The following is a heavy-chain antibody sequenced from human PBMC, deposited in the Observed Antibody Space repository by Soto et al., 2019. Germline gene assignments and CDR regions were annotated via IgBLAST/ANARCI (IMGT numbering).Heavy chain of an antibody. CDR2: IYYSGST. Sequence: PSETLSLTCTVSGGSISSSSYYWGWIRQPPGKGLEWIGSIYYSGSTYYNPSLKSRVTISVDTPKNQFSLKLSSVTAADTAVYYCSRGDCSSTSCSDYYYYYMDVWGKGTTVTVSS. D-gene: IGHD2-2*01. CDR1: GGSISSSSYY. V-gene: IGHV4-39*01. J-gene: IGHJ6*03. CDR3: SRGDCSSTSCSDYYYYYMDV.